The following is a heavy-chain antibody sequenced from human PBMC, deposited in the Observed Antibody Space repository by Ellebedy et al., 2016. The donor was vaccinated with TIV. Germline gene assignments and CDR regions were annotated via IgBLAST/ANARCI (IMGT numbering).Heavy chain of an antibody. CDR3: TSMRAR. Sequence: GESLKISCAASGFTFSDAWMNWVRQAPGKGLEWVGRIKSQTDGGTTDYAAPVKGRFTILRDDSTNTLYLQMSSLKTEDTAVYYCTSMRARWGQGTQVTVSS. V-gene: IGHV3-15*01. CDR2: IKSQTDGGTT. J-gene: IGHJ4*02. D-gene: IGHD2/OR15-2a*01. CDR1: GFTFSDAW.